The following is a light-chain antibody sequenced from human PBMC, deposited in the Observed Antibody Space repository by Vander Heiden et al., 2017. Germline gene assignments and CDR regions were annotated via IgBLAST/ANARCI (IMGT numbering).Light chain of an antibody. CDR2: DAS. Sequence: IVLTQSPGTLSSSPGGRATLACRASQSVYRNYLAWYQQKPGQAPRLLIYDASSRATAIPDRFSGSGSGTDFTLTISRLEPEDFAFYYCQHYGSSQFTFGPGTKVEI. V-gene: IGKV3-20*01. CDR1: QSVYRNY. J-gene: IGKJ3*01. CDR3: QHYGSSQFT.